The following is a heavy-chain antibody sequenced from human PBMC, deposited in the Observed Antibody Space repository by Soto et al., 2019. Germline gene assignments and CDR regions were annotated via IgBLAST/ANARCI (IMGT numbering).Heavy chain of an antibody. J-gene: IGHJ6*02. V-gene: IGHV3-48*03. CDR2: LSTSGSTM. D-gene: IGHD6-13*01. CDR1: GFTFSNYE. CDR3: ARENSPAGLDV. Sequence: PGGSLRLSCTASGFTFSNYEMTWVRQAPGKGLEWVSYLSTSGSTMYYADSVKGRFTISRDNAKNSLFLQMNSLRAEDTAVYYCARENSPAGLDVWGQGTTVTAP.